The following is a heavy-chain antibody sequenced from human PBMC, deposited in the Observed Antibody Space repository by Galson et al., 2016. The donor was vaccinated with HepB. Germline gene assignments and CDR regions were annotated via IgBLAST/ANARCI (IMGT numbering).Heavy chain of an antibody. Sequence: ETLSLTCSVSGVSISSYYWNWIRQTAGKGLEWIGRIYISGSTNYNPSLKSRVTMPLDTSKSQFSLNLESVTAADTAVYYCARAGGFDYHFENWGQGILVTVSS. J-gene: IGHJ4*02. CDR2: IYISGST. CDR3: ARAGGFDYHFEN. V-gene: IGHV4-4*07. D-gene: IGHD5-12*01. CDR1: GVSISSYY.